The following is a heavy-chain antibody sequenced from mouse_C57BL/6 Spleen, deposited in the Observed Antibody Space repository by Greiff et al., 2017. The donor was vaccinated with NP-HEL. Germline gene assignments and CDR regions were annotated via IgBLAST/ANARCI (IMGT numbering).Heavy chain of an antibody. CDR2: INPSSGYT. V-gene: IGHV1-4*01. CDR3: ARVGRTGLFDD. CDR1: GYTFTSYT. D-gene: IGHD4-1*01. Sequence: VQLQQSGAELARPGASVKMSCKASGYTFTSYTMHWVKQRHGQGLEWIGYINPSSGYTKYNQKFKDKATLTADKSASTAYMQLSSLTSEDSAVYYCARVGRTGLFDDLGQGTTLTVSS. J-gene: IGHJ2*01.